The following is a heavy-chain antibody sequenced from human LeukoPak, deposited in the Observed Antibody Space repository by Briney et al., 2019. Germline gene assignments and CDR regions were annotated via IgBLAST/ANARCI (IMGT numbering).Heavy chain of an antibody. CDR2: IIPIFGTA. J-gene: IGHJ4*02. Sequence: SVKVSCKASGGTFSSCAISWVRQAPGQGLEWMGGIIPIFGTANYAQKFQGRVTITTDESTSTAYMELSSLRSEDTAVYYCARDSPPYSSRAYYFDYWGQGTLVTVSS. CDR3: ARDSPPYSSRAYYFDY. D-gene: IGHD6-13*01. CDR1: GGTFSSCA. V-gene: IGHV1-69*05.